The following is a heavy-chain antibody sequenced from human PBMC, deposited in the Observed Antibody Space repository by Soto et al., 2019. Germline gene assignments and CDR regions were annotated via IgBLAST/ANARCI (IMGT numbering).Heavy chain of an antibody. CDR2: IYSGGST. J-gene: IGHJ4*02. D-gene: IGHD5-18*01. Sequence: EVQLVESGGGLVQPGGSLRLSCAASGVTVSSNYMSWVRQAPGKGLEWVSVIYSGGSTYYADSVKGRFNISRDNSKNTLYLHMNSLRAEDTAVYYCARHGYNYGGGYFDYWGQGTLVTVSS. CDR1: GVTVSSNY. CDR3: ARHGYNYGGGYFDY. V-gene: IGHV3-66*04.